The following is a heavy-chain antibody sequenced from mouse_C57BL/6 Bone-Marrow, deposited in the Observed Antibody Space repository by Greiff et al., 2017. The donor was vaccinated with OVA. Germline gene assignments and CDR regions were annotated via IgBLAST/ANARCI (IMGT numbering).Heavy chain of an antibody. J-gene: IGHJ4*01. D-gene: IGHD2-3*01. CDR3: ARWDDGYYDYAMDY. V-gene: IGHV1-54*01. CDR2: INPGSGGT. Sequence: VKLMESGAELVRPGTSVKVSCKASGYAFTNYLIEWVKQRPGQGLEWIGVINPGSGGTNYNEKFKGKATLTADKSYSTAYMQLSSLTSEDSAVYFCARWDDGYYDYAMDYWGQGTSVTVSS. CDR1: GYAFTNYL.